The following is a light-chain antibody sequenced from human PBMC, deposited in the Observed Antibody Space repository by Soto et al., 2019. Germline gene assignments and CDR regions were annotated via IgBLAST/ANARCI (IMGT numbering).Light chain of an antibody. CDR1: QSVSSSY. CDR2: AAS. J-gene: IGKJ4*01. CDR3: QQYGSSPLT. V-gene: IGKV3-20*01. Sequence: EIVLTQSPGTLSLSPGERATLSCRASQSVSSSYLAWYQQKPGQAPRLLIYAASSRATGIPDRFSGSGSEKDFTLTISRLEPEDFAVYYCQQYGSSPLTFGGGTKVEIK.